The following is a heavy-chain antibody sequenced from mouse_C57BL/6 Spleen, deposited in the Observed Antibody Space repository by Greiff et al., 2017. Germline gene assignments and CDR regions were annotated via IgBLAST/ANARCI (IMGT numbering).Heavy chain of an antibody. Sequence: VQLQQPGAELVMPGASVKLSCKASGYTFTSYWMHWVKQRPGQGLEWIGEIDPSDSYTNYNQKFKGKSTLTVDKSSSTAYMQLSSLTSEDSAVYCCARIRESTVPFAYWGQGTLVTVSA. V-gene: IGHV1-69*01. D-gene: IGHD4-1*02. CDR1: GYTFTSYW. J-gene: IGHJ3*01. CDR2: IDPSDSYT. CDR3: ARIRESTVPFAY.